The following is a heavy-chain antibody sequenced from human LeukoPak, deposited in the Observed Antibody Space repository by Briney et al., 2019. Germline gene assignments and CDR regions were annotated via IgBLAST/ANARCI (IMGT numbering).Heavy chain of an antibody. J-gene: IGHJ3*02. Sequence: GGSLRPSCAASGFTFTTYTISWVRQTPAKGLEWVSAISGSATSTYYADSVKGRFTISRDNSKNTLYLQMSSLRAEDTAIYYCAREYKIPATGTLGFDIWGPGTMVTVSS. CDR3: AREYKIPATGTLGFDI. V-gene: IGHV3-23*01. CDR2: ISGSATST. D-gene: IGHD1-1*01. CDR1: GFTFTTYT.